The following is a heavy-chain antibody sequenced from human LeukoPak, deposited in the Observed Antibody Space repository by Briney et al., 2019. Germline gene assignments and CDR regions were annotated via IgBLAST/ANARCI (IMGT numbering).Heavy chain of an antibody. V-gene: IGHV3-74*01. Sequence: GGSLRLSCAASGDYWIDWVRQAAGKGLVWVSHINGDGCWTTDADSVKGRFTISKDNAKNTVYLQMNNLRAEDTAVYYCVSFYETYWGRGTLVTVSS. D-gene: IGHD2-2*01. CDR2: INGDGCWT. CDR1: GDYW. CDR3: VSFYETY. J-gene: IGHJ4*02.